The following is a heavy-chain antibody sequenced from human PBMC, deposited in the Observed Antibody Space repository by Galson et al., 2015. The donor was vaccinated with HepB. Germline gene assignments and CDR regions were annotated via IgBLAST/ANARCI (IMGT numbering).Heavy chain of an antibody. J-gene: IGHJ4*02. CDR1: GYTFTSYY. CDR2: INPSGGST. D-gene: IGHD3-3*01. V-gene: IGHV1-46*01. Sequence: VKVSCKASGYTFTSYYMHWVRQAPGQGLEWMGIINPSGGSTSYAQKFQGRVTMTRDTSTSTVYMELSSLRSEDTAVYYCTIFGVVPPFDYWGQGTLVAVSS. CDR3: TIFGVVPPFDY.